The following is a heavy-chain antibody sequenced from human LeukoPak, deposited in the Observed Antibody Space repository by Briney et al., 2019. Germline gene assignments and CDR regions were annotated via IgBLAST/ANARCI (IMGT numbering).Heavy chain of an antibody. V-gene: IGHV3-20*01. CDR2: INWNGGST. Sequence: GGSLRLSCAASGFTFDDYGMSWVRHAPGKGLEWVSGINWNGGSTGYADSVKGRFTISRDNAKNSLYLQMNSLRAEDTALYHCARDPGRYDSSGYDNWLDPWGQGTLVTVSS. D-gene: IGHD3-22*01. CDR3: ARDPGRYDSSGYDNWLDP. J-gene: IGHJ5*02. CDR1: GFTFDDYG.